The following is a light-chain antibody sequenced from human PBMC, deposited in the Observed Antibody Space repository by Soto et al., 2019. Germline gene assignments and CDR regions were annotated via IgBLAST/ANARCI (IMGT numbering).Light chain of an antibody. CDR1: QGISSA. J-gene: IGKJ2*01. Sequence: AIQLTQSPSSLSASVGDRVTITCRASQGISSALAWYQQKPGKAPKLLIYDASSLESGVPSRFSGSGSGTDFTLTISSLQPEDFATYSCQQFNSYLSYTFGQGTKLEIK. V-gene: IGKV1-13*02. CDR2: DAS. CDR3: QQFNSYLSYT.